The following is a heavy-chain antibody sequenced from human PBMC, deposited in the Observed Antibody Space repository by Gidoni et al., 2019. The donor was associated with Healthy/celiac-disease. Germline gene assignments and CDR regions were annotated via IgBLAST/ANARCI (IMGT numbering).Heavy chain of an antibody. CDR2: INPSGSP. CDR1: GGSFSGYY. D-gene: IGHD4-17*01. J-gene: IGHJ6*03. Sequence: QVQLQQWGAGLLKPSETLSLTCAVYGGSFSGYYWSWIRQPPGKGLEWIGEINPSGSPHYNPSLKSRVTISVDTSKNQFSLKLSSVTAADTAVYYCARGNHGDYGTGPLHYYYMDVWGKGTTVTVSS. V-gene: IGHV4-34*01. CDR3: ARGNHGDYGTGPLHYYYMDV.